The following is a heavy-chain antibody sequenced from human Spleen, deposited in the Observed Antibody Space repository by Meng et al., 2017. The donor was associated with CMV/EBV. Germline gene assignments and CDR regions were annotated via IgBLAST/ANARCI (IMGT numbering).Heavy chain of an antibody. J-gene: IGHJ4*02. CDR3: AKLFPRHGHTQDY. CDR2: LSSGRST. V-gene: IGHV3-23*01. Sequence: GESLKISCAAFGFTFSSYVMSWVRQAPGKGLEWVSTLSSGRSTYYADSVKGRFTISRDNSKNTLYLQMNSLRAEDTAVYYCAKLFPRHGHTQDYWGQGTLVTVSS. D-gene: IGHD5-24*01. CDR1: GFTFSSYV.